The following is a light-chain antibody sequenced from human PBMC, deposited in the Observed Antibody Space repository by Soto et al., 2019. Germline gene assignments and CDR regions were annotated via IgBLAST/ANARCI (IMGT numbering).Light chain of an antibody. CDR1: SSDVGGYNY. CDR3: CSYAGSYTPVV. Sequence: QSALIQPRSVSGSPGQSVTISCTGTSSDVGGYNYVSWYQQHPGKAPKLMIYDVSKRPSGVPDRFSGSKSGNTASLTISGLQAEDEADYYCCSYAGSYTPVVFGGGTKLTVL. J-gene: IGLJ2*01. CDR2: DVS. V-gene: IGLV2-11*01.